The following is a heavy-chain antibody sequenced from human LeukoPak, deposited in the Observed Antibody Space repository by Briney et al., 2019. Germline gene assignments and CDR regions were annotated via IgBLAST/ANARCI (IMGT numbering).Heavy chain of an antibody. CDR1: GFTISSYG. D-gene: IGHD1-26*01. CDR2: ISSSGSTI. V-gene: IGHV3-48*03. CDR3: ARDRGGSDYGY. J-gene: IGHJ4*02. Sequence: PGGSLRLSCAASGFTISSYGMNWVRQAPGKGLEWVSYISSSGSTIYYADSVKGRFTISRDNAKNSLYLQMNSLRAEDTAVYYCARDRGGSDYGYWGQGTLVTVSS.